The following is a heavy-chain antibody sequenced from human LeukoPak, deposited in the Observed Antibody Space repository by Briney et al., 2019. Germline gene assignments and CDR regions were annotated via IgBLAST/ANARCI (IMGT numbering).Heavy chain of an antibody. CDR2: LYSGGTT. V-gene: IGHV3-66*01. CDR1: GFTVTNKY. J-gene: IGHJ4*02. CDR3: ARDKVDQFGAVVHYFDY. Sequence: GGSLRLSCAASGFTVTNKYMTWVRQAPGKGLEWVSVLYSGGTTYYSDSVKGRFTISRDNSKNTIYLQMNSLRAEDTAMYYCARDKVDQFGAVVHYFDYWGQGTLVTVSS. D-gene: IGHD6-19*01.